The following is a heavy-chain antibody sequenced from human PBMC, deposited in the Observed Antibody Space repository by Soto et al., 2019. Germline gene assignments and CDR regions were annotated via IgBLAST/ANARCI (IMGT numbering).Heavy chain of an antibody. V-gene: IGHV1-3*01. CDR2: INAGNGNT. CDR3: ARDLVYCSSTSCYPGDYYYGMDV. J-gene: IGHJ6*02. Sequence: ASVKVSCKASGYTFTSYAMHWVRQAPGQRLEWMGWINAGNGNTKYSQKFQGRVTITRDTSASTAYMELSSLRSEDTAVYYCARDLVYCSSTSCYPGDYYYGMDVWSQGTTVTVSS. CDR1: GYTFTSYA. D-gene: IGHD2-2*01.